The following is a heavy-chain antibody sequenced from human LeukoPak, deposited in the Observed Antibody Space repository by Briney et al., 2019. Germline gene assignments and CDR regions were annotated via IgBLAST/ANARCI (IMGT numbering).Heavy chain of an antibody. CDR1: GFTFSSYE. CDR3: AALRGDYDAFDI. Sequence: GGSLRLSCAASGFTFSSYEMHWVRQAPGKGLEWVSYISSSGSTIYYADSVKGRFTISRDNAKNSLYLQMNSLRAEDTAVYYCAALRGDYDAFDIWGQGTMVTVSS. CDR2: ISSSGSTI. D-gene: IGHD4-17*01. J-gene: IGHJ3*02. V-gene: IGHV3-48*03.